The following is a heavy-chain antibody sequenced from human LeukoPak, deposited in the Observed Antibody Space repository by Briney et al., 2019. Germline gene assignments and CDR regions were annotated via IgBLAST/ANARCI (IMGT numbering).Heavy chain of an antibody. CDR3: ARDGLLWFGELLFAFDI. J-gene: IGHJ3*02. Sequence: GRSLRLSCAASGFTFSSYGMHWVRQAPGKGLEWVAVIWYDGSNKYYVDSVKGRFTISSDNSKNTLYLEMNSLRAEDTAVYYCARDGLLWFGELLFAFDIWGQGTMVTVSS. CDR2: IWYDGSNK. V-gene: IGHV3-33*01. D-gene: IGHD3-10*01. CDR1: GFTFSSYG.